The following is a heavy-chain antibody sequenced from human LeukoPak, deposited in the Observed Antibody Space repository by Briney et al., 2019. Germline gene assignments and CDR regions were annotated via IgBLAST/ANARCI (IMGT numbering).Heavy chain of an antibody. CDR2: ISSSSSYI. D-gene: IGHD2-2*02. Sequence: GGSLRLSCAASGFTFSSYSMKWVRQAPGKGLEWVSSISSSSSYIYYADSVKGRFTISRDNAKNSLYLQMNSLRAEDTAVYYCARDPRRYCSSTSCYSREPWFDPWGQGTLVTVSS. CDR3: ARDPRRYCSSTSCYSREPWFDP. J-gene: IGHJ5*02. V-gene: IGHV3-21*01. CDR1: GFTFSSYS.